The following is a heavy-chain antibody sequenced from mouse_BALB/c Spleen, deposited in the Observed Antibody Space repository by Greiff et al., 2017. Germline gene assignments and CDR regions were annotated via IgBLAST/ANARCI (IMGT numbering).Heavy chain of an antibody. CDR2: ISTYYGDA. Sequence: QVQLQQSGAELVRPGVSVKISCKGSGYTFTDYAMHWVKQSHAKSLEWIGVISTYYGDASYNQKFKGKATMTVDKSSSTAYMELARLTSEDSAIYYCVRGTMDAMDSWGQGTSVTVSS. V-gene: IGHV1S137*01. D-gene: IGHD1-1*02. CDR1: GYTFTDYA. J-gene: IGHJ4*01. CDR3: VRGTMDAMDS.